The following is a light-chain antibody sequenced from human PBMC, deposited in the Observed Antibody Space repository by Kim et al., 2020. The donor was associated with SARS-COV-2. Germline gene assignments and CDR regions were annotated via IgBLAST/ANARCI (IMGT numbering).Light chain of an antibody. Sequence: DIQMTQSPSTLSASVGDRVTITCRASQSISTWLAWYQQKPGKAPRLLIYDVSSLKSGVPSRFSGSGSGTEFTLTISSLQPDDFATYYCQQYNSHSYTFGQGTKLEI. CDR3: QQYNSHSYT. V-gene: IGKV1-5*01. CDR2: DVS. CDR1: QSISTW. J-gene: IGKJ2*01.